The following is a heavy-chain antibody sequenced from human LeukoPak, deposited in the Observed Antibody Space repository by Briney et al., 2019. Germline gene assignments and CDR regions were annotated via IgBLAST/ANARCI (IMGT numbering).Heavy chain of an antibody. CDR3: AKPWELLQRGPDAFDI. D-gene: IGHD1-26*01. CDR1: GYTFTGYY. V-gene: IGHV1-2*02. J-gene: IGHJ3*02. Sequence: ASVKVSCKASGYTFTGYYMHWVRQAPGQGLEWMGWINPNSGGTNYAQKFQGRVTMTRDTSISTAYMELSRLRSDDTAVYYCAKPWELLQRGPDAFDIWGQGTMVTVSS. CDR2: INPNSGGT.